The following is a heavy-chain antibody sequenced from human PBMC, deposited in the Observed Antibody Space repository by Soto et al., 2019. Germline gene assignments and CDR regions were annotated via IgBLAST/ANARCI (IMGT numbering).Heavy chain of an antibody. CDR3: ASTSAAGCEYYFDY. CDR2: IYTSGST. J-gene: IGHJ4*02. CDR1: GGSISSYY. D-gene: IGHD6-13*01. V-gene: IGHV4-4*07. Sequence: SETLSLTCTVSGGSISSYYWSWIRQPAGKGLEWIGRIYTSGSTNYNPSLKSRVTMSVDTSKNQFSLKLSSVTAADTAVYYCASTSAAGCEYYFDYWGQGTLVRVSS.